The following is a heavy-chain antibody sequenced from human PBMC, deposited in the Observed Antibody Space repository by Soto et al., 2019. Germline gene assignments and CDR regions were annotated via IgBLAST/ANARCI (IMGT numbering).Heavy chain of an antibody. Sequence: PSETLSLTCAVSGYSIASGYYWAWIRQSPGKGLEWIGSIYHAGSVYYNPSLNSRVAVSLDTSKNHFSLKLTSVTAADTAVYYCDRTFDYYGVEVWGQGTTVTVSS. CDR2: IYHAGSV. J-gene: IGHJ6*02. CDR1: GYSIASGYY. V-gene: IGHV4-38-2*01. CDR3: DRTFDYYGVEV.